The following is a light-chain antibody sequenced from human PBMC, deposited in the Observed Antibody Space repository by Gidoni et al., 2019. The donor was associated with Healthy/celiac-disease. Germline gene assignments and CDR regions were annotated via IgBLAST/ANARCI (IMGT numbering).Light chain of an antibody. CDR3: QQYGSYWT. CDR1: QSVSSSY. V-gene: IGKV3-20*01. Sequence: EIVLTQSPGTLSLSPGERATLSGRASQSVSSSYLAWYQQKPGKAPRLLIYGASSRATGIPDRFSGSGSRTDFTLTISRLEPEDFAVYYCQQYGSYWTFGQGTKVEIK. J-gene: IGKJ1*01. CDR2: GAS.